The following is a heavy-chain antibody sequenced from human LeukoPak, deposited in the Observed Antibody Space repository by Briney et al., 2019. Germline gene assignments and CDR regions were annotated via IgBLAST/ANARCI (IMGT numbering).Heavy chain of an antibody. Sequence: GGSLRLSCAASGFTFSGFGMHWVRQAQGKGLEWVAFIRYDASNKYYADSVKGRFTISRDNSKNTLYLQMNSLRAEDTAVYYCATDVHPGNNWFDPWGQGTLVTVSS. D-gene: IGHD1-1*01. V-gene: IGHV3-30*02. CDR1: GFTFSGFG. CDR2: IRYDASNK. CDR3: ATDVHPGNNWFDP. J-gene: IGHJ5*02.